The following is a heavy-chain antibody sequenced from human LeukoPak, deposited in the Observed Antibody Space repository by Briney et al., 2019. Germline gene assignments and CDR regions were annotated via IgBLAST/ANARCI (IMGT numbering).Heavy chain of an antibody. D-gene: IGHD3-10*02. CDR3: AELGITMIGGV. J-gene: IGHJ6*04. CDR2: ISGTLYTI. Sequence: GGSLRLSCAASGFTFSSYTMNWVRQAPGKGLEWLAYISGTLYTIYYADSVKGRFTISRDNAKNSLYLQMNSLRAEDTAVYYCAELGITMIGGVWGKGTTVTISS. V-gene: IGHV3-48*04. CDR1: GFTFSSYT.